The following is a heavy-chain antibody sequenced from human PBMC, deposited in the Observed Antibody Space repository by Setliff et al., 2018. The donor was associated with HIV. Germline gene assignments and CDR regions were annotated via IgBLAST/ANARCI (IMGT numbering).Heavy chain of an antibody. Sequence: GGSLRLSCAASGFTFSPYWMHWVRQAPGKGLVWVSRINSDGTSTTYADSVKGRFTISRDNAKNTLYLQMNSLRAEDTAVYYCARDLSSDYDRSSDTFDYWGQGTLVTVSS. D-gene: IGHD3-22*01. CDR1: GFTFSPYW. CDR3: ARDLSSDYDRSSDTFDY. CDR2: INSDGTST. J-gene: IGHJ4*02. V-gene: IGHV3-74*03.